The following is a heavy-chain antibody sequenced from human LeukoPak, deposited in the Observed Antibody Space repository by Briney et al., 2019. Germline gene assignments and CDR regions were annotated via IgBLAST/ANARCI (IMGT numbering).Heavy chain of an antibody. V-gene: IGHV4-39*07. Sequence: SETLSLTCTVSGGSISSSSYYWGWIRQPPGKGLEWIGSIYYSGSTYYNPSLKSRITISVDTSKNQFSLKLSSVTAADTAVYYCARARIAAADPPPNWFDPWGQGTLVTVSS. CDR2: IYYSGST. D-gene: IGHD6-13*01. J-gene: IGHJ5*02. CDR3: ARARIAAADPPPNWFDP. CDR1: GGSISSSSYY.